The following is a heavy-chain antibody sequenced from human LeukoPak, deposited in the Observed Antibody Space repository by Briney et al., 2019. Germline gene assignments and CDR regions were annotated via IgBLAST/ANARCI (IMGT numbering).Heavy chain of an antibody. CDR3: ARVRTGDKYYFDY. CDR1: GGSISSGSYY. J-gene: IGHJ4*02. Sequence: PSQTLSLTCTVSGGSISSGSYYWSWLRQPAGKGPEWIGRINTSGNTKYNPSLNSRVTISVDTSKNQFSLKLSSVTAADTAVYYCARVRTGDKYYFDYWGQGTLVTVSS. D-gene: IGHD7-27*01. CDR2: INTSGNT. V-gene: IGHV4-61*02.